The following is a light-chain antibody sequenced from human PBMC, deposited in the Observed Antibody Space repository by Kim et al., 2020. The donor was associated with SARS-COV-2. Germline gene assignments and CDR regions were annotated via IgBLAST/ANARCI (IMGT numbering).Light chain of an antibody. CDR2: EVN. V-gene: IGLV2-14*01. Sequence: QSALTQPASVSESPGQSITISCTGISSDVGDYKYVSWYQQRPGKAPKLMLYEVNRRPSGVSDRFSASKSGNTASLTISGLQADDEADYYCSSYTYDTTTFGGGTKVTVL. J-gene: IGLJ2*01. CDR1: SSDVGDYKY. CDR3: SSYTYDTTT.